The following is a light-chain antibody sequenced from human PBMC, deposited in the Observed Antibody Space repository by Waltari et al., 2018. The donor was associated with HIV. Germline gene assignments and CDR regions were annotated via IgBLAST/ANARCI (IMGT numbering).Light chain of an antibody. Sequence: SYVLTQPPSVSVAPGQTASIPCGGNNIGSKGVHWYQQKPGQAPVQVVYDDSGRPSRIPERFSGSNSGNTATLTISTVEAGDEADYYCQVCDTSNDHPYVFGTGTKVTVL. J-gene: IGLJ1*01. CDR3: QVCDTSNDHPYV. CDR1: NIGSKG. V-gene: IGLV3-21*02. CDR2: DDS.